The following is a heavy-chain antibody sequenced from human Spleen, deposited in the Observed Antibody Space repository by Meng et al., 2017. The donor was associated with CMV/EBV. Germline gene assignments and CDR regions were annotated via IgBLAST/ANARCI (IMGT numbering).Heavy chain of an antibody. J-gene: IGHJ4*02. V-gene: IGHV3-7*01. Sequence: GESLKISCAASGFTFSSFWMHWVRQAPGKGLAWVAHIRPDGAEKWYVESVKGRFTISRDNAKSSLFLQMNSLRAEDTAVYYCARGQPAFWGQGTLVTVSS. CDR3: ARGQPAF. D-gene: IGHD2-2*01. CDR1: GFTFSSFW. CDR2: IRPDGAEK.